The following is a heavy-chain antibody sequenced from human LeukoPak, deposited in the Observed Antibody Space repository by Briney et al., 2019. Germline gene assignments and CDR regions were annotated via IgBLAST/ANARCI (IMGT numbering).Heavy chain of an antibody. D-gene: IGHD2-15*01. Sequence: GGSLRLSCAASGFTLSSNYMSWVRQAPGKGVEWVSVIYSGGSTYYTDSVKGRFTISRDNSKNTLYLQMNSLRAEDTAVYYCASEQSSWGDAFDIWGQGTMVTVSS. V-gene: IGHV3-66*01. CDR3: ASEQSSWGDAFDI. J-gene: IGHJ3*02. CDR2: IYSGGST. CDR1: GFTLSSNY.